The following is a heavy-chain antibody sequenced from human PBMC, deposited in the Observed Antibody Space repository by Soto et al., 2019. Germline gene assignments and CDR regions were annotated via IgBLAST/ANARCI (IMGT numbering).Heavy chain of an antibody. CDR3: ARDSDPGYSFWSGPLGGGRFDP. J-gene: IGHJ5*02. CDR2: IVPLFGTA. Sequence: QVQLVQSGAEVKEPGSSVNVSCKTSGGTFGNTAVTWVRQVPGQGLEWIGGIVPLFGTANYAQKFRGRVMTTAEESTSTAYMDRSSLRSDDTAIYYCARDSDPGYSFWSGPLGGGRFDPWGQGTLVTVSS. V-gene: IGHV1-69*12. CDR1: GGTFGNTA. D-gene: IGHD3-3*01.